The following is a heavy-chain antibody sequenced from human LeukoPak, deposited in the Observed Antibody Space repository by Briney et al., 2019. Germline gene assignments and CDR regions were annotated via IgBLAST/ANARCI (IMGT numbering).Heavy chain of an antibody. CDR3: VTMEVAGTTESGFDP. V-gene: IGHV4-30-4*01. CDR2: IYYSGST. J-gene: IGHJ5*02. D-gene: IGHD1-1*01. CDR1: GGSISSGDYY. Sequence: PSQTLPLTCTVSGGSISSGDYYWSWIRQPPGTGLEWFGYIYYSGSTYYNPSLKSRVTISVDTSKNQFSLKLSSVTAADTAVYYCVTMEVAGTTESGFDPWGQGTLVTVSS.